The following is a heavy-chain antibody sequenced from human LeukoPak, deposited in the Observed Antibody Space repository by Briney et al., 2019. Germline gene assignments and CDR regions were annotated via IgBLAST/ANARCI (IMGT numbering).Heavy chain of an antibody. Sequence: GGSLRLSCAASGFTFSTYAMSWVRQAPGKGLEYVSVISGSGGGTSYTDSVKGRFTISRDNSKNTLYLQMDSLRAADTAVYYCARGFGSGSSLPFDYWGQGTLVTVSS. V-gene: IGHV3-23*01. D-gene: IGHD3-10*01. J-gene: IGHJ4*02. CDR3: ARGFGSGSSLPFDY. CDR2: ISGSGGGT. CDR1: GFTFSTYA.